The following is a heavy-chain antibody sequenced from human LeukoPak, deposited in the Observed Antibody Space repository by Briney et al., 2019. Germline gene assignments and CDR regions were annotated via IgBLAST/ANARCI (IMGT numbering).Heavy chain of an antibody. CDR3: ARESDTIFGVVIYYYYGMDV. CDR1: GFTFSSYA. D-gene: IGHD3-3*01. V-gene: IGHV3-21*01. Sequence: NTGGSLRLSCAASGFTFSSYAMGWVRQAPGKGLEWVSAISSSSSYIYYADSVKGRFTISRDNAKNSLYLQMNSLRAEDTAVYYCARESDTIFGVVIYYYYGMDVWGQGTTVTVSS. J-gene: IGHJ6*02. CDR2: ISSSSSYI.